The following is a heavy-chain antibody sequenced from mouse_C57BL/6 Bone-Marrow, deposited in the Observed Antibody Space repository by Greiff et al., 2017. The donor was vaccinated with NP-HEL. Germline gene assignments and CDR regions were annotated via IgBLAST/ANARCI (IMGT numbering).Heavy chain of an antibody. CDR2: INPNNGGT. CDR1: GYTFTDYN. CDR3: ATMVTTGD. D-gene: IGHD2-2*01. V-gene: IGHV1-22*01. J-gene: IGHJ3*01. Sequence: EVQRVESGPELVKPGASVKMSCKASGYTFTDYNMHWVKQSHGKSLEWIGYINPNNGGTSYNQKFKGKATLTVNKSSSTAYMELRSLTSEDSAVYYCATMVTTGDWGQGTLVTVSA.